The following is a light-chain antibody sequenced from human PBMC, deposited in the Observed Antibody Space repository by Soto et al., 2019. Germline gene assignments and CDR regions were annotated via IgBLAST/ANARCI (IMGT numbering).Light chain of an antibody. V-gene: IGKV2-28*01. J-gene: IGKJ1*01. CDR3: MQALQTPWT. Sequence: DIVVTQSPLSLPVTPGEPASISCRSSQSLLRTTNGKTYLSWYLQKPGQSPQLLIYLAFNRASGVPDRFSGSGSDPDFTLKISRVEPEDVGVYYCMQALQTPWTFGQGTKVEIK. CDR1: QSLLRTTNGKTY. CDR2: LAF.